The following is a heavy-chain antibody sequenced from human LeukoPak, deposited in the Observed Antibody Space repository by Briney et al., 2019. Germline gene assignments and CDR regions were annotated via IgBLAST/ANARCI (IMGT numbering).Heavy chain of an antibody. D-gene: IGHD3-22*01. J-gene: IGHJ4*02. CDR3: AKDRSTWYYDSSGLAFGC. V-gene: IGHV3-30*18. Sequence: PGRSLRLSCAASGFTFSSYGMPWVRQAPGKGLEWVAVISYDGSNKYYADSVKGRFTISRDNSKNTLYLQMNSLRAEDTAVYYCAKDRSTWYYDSSGLAFGCWGQGTLVTVSS. CDR1: GFTFSSYG. CDR2: ISYDGSNK.